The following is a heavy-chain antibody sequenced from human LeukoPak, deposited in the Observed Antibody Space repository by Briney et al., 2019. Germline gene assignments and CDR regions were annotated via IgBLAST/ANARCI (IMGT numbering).Heavy chain of an antibody. CDR2: INPSGGST. D-gene: IGHD6-25*01. V-gene: IGHV1-46*01. CDR1: GYTFTSYY. J-gene: IGHJ6*02. Sequence: ASVKVSCKASGYTFTSYYMHWVRQAPGQGLEWMGIINPSGGSTSYAQKFQGRVTMTRDTSTSTVYMELSSLRSEDTAVYYCARDGSGAAADYHYYYGMDVWGQGTTVTVSS. CDR3: ARDGSGAAADYHYYYGMDV.